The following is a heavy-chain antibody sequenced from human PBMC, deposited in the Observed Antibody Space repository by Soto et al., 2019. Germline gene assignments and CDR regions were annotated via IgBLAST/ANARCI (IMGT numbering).Heavy chain of an antibody. J-gene: IGHJ4*02. V-gene: IGHV1-2*02. CDR3: ARDNYGTLDY. Sequence: ASVKVSCKPSGYTFTDLYIHWVRQAPGQGLEWMGWIDPRSGDRRYTRKFQGRVTMSRDTSASTVYMELSSLTSDDTAVYFCARDNYGTLDYWGQGTLVTVYS. CDR2: IDPRSGDR. D-gene: IGHD3-10*01. CDR1: GYTFTDLY.